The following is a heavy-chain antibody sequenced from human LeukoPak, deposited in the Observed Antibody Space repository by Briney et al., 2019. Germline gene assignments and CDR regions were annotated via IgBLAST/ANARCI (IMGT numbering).Heavy chain of an antibody. Sequence: SETLSLTCAVYGGSFSGYYWSWIRQPPGKGLEWIGEINHSGSTNYNPSLKSRVTISVDTSKNQFSLKLSSVTAADTAVYYCARGQAIWSTRPGFDYWGQGTLVTVSS. CDR1: GGSFSGYY. CDR3: ARGQAIWSTRPGFDY. J-gene: IGHJ4*02. CDR2: INHSGST. D-gene: IGHD3-3*01. V-gene: IGHV4-34*01.